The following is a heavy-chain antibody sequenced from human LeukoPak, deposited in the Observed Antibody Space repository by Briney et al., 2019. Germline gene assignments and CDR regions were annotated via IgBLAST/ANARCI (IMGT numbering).Heavy chain of an antibody. D-gene: IGHD6-6*01. CDR3: ARESRIAARNFDY. CDR2: IYHSGST. J-gene: IGHJ4*02. V-gene: IGHV4-30-2*01. CDR1: GGSISSGGYS. Sequence: NPSETLSLTCAVSGGSISSGGYSWSWIRQPPGKGLEWIGHIYHSGSTNYNPSLKSRVTISVDTSKNQFSLKLSSVTAADTAVYYCARESRIAARNFDYWGQGTLVTVSS.